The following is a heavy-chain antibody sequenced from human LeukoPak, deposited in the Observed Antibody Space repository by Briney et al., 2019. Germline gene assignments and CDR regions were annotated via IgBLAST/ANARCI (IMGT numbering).Heavy chain of an antibody. V-gene: IGHV3-21*01. J-gene: IGHJ4*02. CDR3: ARDSIAAAGRPFDY. CDR1: GFTFSSYS. D-gene: IGHD6-13*01. CDR2: ISSSSSYI. Sequence: GGSLRLSCAASGFTFSSYSMNWVRQAPGKGLEWVSSISSSSSYISYADSVKGRFTISRDNAKNSLYLQMNSLRAEDTAVYYCARDSIAAAGRPFDYWGQGTLVTVSS.